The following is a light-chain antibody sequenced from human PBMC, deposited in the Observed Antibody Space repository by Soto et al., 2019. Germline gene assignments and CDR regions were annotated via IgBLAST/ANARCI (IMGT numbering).Light chain of an antibody. V-gene: IGLV2-23*01. CDR3: CSFARGSTLV. J-gene: IGLJ3*02. CDR2: EGS. CDR1: SSDVGSYNL. Sequence: QSVLTQPASVSGSPGQSITISCTGTSSDVGSYNLLSWYQQHPGNAPKLMIYEGSKRPSGVSNRFFGSKSGNTASLTISGLQAEDEADYYCCSFARGSTLVFGGGTKLTVL.